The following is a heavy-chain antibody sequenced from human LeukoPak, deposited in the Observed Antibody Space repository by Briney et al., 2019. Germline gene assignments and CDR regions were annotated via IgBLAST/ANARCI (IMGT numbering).Heavy chain of an antibody. V-gene: IGHV1-69*13. J-gene: IGHJ4*02. Sequence: ASVKVSCKASGGTFSSYAISWVRQAPGQGLEWMGGIIPISGTANYAQKCQGRVTITADESTSTAYMELSSLRSEDTAVYYCARVAGSGTMVVAEALGDYFDYWGQGTTVTVSS. D-gene: IGHD2-15*01. CDR2: IIPISGTA. CDR3: ARVAGSGTMVVAEALGDYFDY. CDR1: GGTFSSYA.